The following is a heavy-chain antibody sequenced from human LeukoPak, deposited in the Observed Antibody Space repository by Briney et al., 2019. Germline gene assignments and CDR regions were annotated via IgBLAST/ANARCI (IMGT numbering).Heavy chain of an antibody. CDR3: ARAQSSGWYFFDY. V-gene: IGHV4-59*01. CDR1: GGSINKYY. CDR2: VHDSAGT. D-gene: IGHD6-19*01. Sequence: KALETLSLTCTVSGGSINKYYWSWIRQSPGKGLEWLGYVHDSAGTIYNPSLKSRVTISVGTSKTQFSLKVTSVTTADTAVYYCARAQSSGWYFFDYWGQGTLVTVSS. J-gene: IGHJ4*02.